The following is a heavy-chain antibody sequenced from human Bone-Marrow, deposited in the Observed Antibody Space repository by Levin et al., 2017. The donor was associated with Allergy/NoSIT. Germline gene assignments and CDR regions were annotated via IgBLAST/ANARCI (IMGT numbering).Heavy chain of an antibody. V-gene: IGHV1-69*13. J-gene: IGHJ5*02. CDR3: ARGITVATTQLNWFDA. D-gene: IGHD4-23*01. CDR2: IIPFSGAT. CDR1: GGTFSSYT. Sequence: AASVKVSCKASGGTFSSYTTSWVRQAPGQGLEWMGGIIPFSGATNYAQKFQGRVTITADESMSTAYMELSSLRSEDTAVYYCARGITVATTQLNWFDAWGQGTLVTVSS.